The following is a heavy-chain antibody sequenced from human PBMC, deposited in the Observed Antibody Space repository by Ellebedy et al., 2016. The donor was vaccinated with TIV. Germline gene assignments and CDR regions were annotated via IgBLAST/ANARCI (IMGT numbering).Heavy chain of an antibody. D-gene: IGHD3-10*01. V-gene: IGHV3-9*01. CDR1: EFTFEDFA. Sequence: GGSLRLXXAASEFTFEDFAMHWVRQGPGKGLEWVAGTSGNSGTIGYADSVKGRFTISRDNDKNSLYLQMNSLRPDDTALYYCAKDISLGWFTPGHWGQGTLVTVSS. CDR3: AKDISLGWFTPGH. J-gene: IGHJ4*02. CDR2: TSGNSGTI.